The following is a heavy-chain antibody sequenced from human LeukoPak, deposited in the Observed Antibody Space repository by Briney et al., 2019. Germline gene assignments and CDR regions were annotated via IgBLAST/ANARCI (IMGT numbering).Heavy chain of an antibody. CDR3: ARDLDQYSGRFGGFGHDS. D-gene: IGHD1-26*01. Sequence: PGGSLRLSCAASGFTFSSYSMNWVRQAPGKGLEWVSSISSSSSYIYYADSVKGRFTVSRDNAKNSLYLQMNSLRAEDTAVYYCARDLDQYSGRFGGFGHDSWGQGTLVTVSS. CDR2: ISSSSSYI. J-gene: IGHJ4*02. V-gene: IGHV3-21*01. CDR1: GFTFSSYS.